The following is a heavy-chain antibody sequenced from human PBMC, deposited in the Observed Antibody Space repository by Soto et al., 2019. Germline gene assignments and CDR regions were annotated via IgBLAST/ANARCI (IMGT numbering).Heavy chain of an antibody. CDR3: AKARPGSQYSSSAY. Sequence: EVQLLESGGGLVQPGGSLRLSCAASGFTFSSYAMSWVRQAPGKGLEWVSAISGSGGSTYYADSVKGRFTISRDNSKNTLYLQITSLRAEDTAVYYGAKARPGSQYSSSAYWGQGPLSPSPQ. J-gene: IGHJ4*02. D-gene: IGHD6-6*01. CDR2: ISGSGGST. CDR1: GFTFSSYA. V-gene: IGHV3-23*01.